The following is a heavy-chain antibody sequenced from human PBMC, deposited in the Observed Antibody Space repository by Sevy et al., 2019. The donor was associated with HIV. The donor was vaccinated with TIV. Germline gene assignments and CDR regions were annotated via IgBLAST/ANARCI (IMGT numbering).Heavy chain of an antibody. Sequence: GGSLRLSCAASGFTFSSYSMNWVRQAPGKGLEWVSSISSSSSYIYYADSVKGRFTISRDNAKNSLYLQMNSLRAEDTAVYYCARDRGTTVVTRAFDIWGQWTMVTVSS. CDR2: ISSSSSYI. V-gene: IGHV3-21*01. J-gene: IGHJ3*02. CDR1: GFTFSSYS. CDR3: ARDRGTTVVTRAFDI. D-gene: IGHD2-21*02.